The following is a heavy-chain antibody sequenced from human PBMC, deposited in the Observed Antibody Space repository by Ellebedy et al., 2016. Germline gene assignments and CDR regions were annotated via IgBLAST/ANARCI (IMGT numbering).Heavy chain of an antibody. CDR3: ARLQRGPPQMFDY. J-gene: IGHJ4*02. CDR1: GGSFSGYY. Sequence: SETLSLTCAVYGGSFSGYYWSWIRQPPGKGLEWIGEINHSGSTSYNPSLKSRVTVSVDTSKNHFSLKLNPVTAADTAVYYCARLQRGPPQMFDYWGQGSLDTVSS. CDR2: INHSGST. V-gene: IGHV4-34*01. D-gene: IGHD1-1*01.